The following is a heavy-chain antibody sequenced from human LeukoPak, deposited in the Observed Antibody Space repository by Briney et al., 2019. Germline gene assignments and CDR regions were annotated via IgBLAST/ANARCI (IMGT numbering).Heavy chain of an antibody. CDR1: GFTFSNYK. CDR3: TTDRSPLYYDFWSGYPDY. CDR2: IKSKTDGGTT. V-gene: IGHV3-15*01. D-gene: IGHD3-3*01. J-gene: IGHJ4*02. Sequence: GGSLRLSCTASGFTFSNYKMNWVRQAPGKGLEWVGRIKSKTDGGTTDYAAPVKGRFTISRDDSKNTLYLQMNSLKTEDTAVYYCTTDRSPLYYDFWSGYPDYWGQGTLVTVSS.